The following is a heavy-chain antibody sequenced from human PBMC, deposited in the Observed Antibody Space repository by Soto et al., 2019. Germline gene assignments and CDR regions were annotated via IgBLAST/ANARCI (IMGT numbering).Heavy chain of an antibody. V-gene: IGHV1-2*04. CDR2: INPNSGGT. Sequence: ARQDPRKGLEWMGWINPNSGGTNYAQKFQGWVTMTRDTSISTAYMELSRLRSDDTAVYYCARGRGRLRYFDWLLGYWGQGTLVTVSS. D-gene: IGHD3-9*01. J-gene: IGHJ4*02. CDR3: ARGRGRLRYFDWLLGY.